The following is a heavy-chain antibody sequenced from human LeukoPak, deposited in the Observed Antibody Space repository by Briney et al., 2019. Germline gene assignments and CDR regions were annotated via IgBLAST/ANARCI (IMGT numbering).Heavy chain of an antibody. D-gene: IGHD5-18*01. Sequence: GGSLRLSCATSRFTFSSYAMSWVRPAPGKGLEWVSAISGSGGSTYYADSVKGRFTISRDNSKNTLYLQMSSLRAEDTAVYYCAKGLAQLWFYWGQGTLVTVSS. V-gene: IGHV3-23*01. CDR3: AKGLAQLWFY. CDR2: ISGSGGST. CDR1: RFTFSSYA. J-gene: IGHJ4*02.